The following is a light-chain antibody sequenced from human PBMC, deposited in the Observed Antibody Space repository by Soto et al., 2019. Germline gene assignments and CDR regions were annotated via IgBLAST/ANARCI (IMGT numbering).Light chain of an antibody. CDR2: LNSDGSH. CDR1: SGHSSYA. V-gene: IGLV4-69*01. Sequence: QAVVTQSPSASASLGASVKLTCTLSSGHSSYAIAWHQQQPEKGPRYLMKLNSDGSHSKGDGIPDRFSGSSSGAERYLTISSLQSEDEADYYCQTWDTGIRVVFGGGTKLTVL. CDR3: QTWDTGIRVV. J-gene: IGLJ2*01.